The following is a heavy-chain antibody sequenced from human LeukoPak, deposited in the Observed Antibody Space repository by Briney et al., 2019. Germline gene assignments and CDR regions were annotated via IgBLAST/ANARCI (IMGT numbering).Heavy chain of an antibody. V-gene: IGHV4-59*01. CDR2: ILYSGTTT. J-gene: IGHJ4*02. Sequence: SETLSLTCTVSGGSINNYYWSWIRQPPGKGLEWIGYILYSGTTTNYNPSLKSRVTISVDTSKNQFSLKLSSVTAADTAVYYCARVGDWNDLVYWGQGTLVTVSS. D-gene: IGHD1-1*01. CDR3: ARVGDWNDLVY. CDR1: GGSINNYY.